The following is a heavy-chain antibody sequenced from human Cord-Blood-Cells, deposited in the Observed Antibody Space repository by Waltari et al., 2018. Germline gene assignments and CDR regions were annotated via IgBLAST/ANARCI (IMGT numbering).Heavy chain of an antibody. CDR1: GGSFSGYY. Sequence: QVQLQQWGAGLLKTSEPLSLTCAVYGGSFSGYYWSWIRQPPGKGLEWIGEINHSGSTNYNPSLKSRVTISVDTSKNQFSLKLSSVTAADTAVYYCARIYVNLDYWGQGTLVTVSS. D-gene: IGHD3-16*01. CDR2: INHSGST. CDR3: ARIYVNLDY. J-gene: IGHJ4*02. V-gene: IGHV4-34*01.